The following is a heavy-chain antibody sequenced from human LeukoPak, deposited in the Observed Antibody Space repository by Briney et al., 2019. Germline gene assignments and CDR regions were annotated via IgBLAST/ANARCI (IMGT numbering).Heavy chain of an antibody. CDR1: GFTFSSYG. V-gene: IGHV3-30*02. J-gene: IGHJ3*02. D-gene: IGHD1-26*01. CDR2: MRFDGSDK. Sequence: GGSLRLSCAASGFTFSSYGMHWVRQAPGKGLEWVAFMRFDGSDKNYADSVKGRFTISRDNSKNTLFLQMNSLRGEDTAVYYCAKDPVLVGATPDAFDIWGQGTMVTVSS. CDR3: AKDPVLVGATPDAFDI.